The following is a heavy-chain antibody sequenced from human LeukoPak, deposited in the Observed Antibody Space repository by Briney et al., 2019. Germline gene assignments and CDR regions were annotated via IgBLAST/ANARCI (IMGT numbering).Heavy chain of an antibody. CDR3: AREGVVPAAPRTSGY. CDR2: ISAYNGST. V-gene: IGHV1-18*01. CDR1: GYTFTSYG. D-gene: IGHD2-2*01. Sequence: ASVKVSCKASGYTFTSYGISWVRQAPGQGLEWMGWISAYNGSTNYAQKLQGRVTMTTDTSTSTAYMELRSLRSDDTAVYYCAREGVVPAAPRTSGYWGQGTLVTVSS. J-gene: IGHJ4*02.